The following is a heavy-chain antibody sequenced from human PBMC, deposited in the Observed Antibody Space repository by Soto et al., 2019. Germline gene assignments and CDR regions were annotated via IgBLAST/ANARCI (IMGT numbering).Heavy chain of an antibody. CDR3: ARAVVAAAGTGDY. CDR1: GFTFSSYG. D-gene: IGHD6-13*01. CDR2: IWYDGSNK. J-gene: IGHJ4*02. V-gene: IGHV3-33*01. Sequence: QVQLVESGGGVVQPGRSLRLSCAASGFTFSSYGMHWVRQAPGKGLEWVAVIWYDGSNKYYADSVKGRFTISRDNSKNTRYLQMNSLRAEDTAVYYCARAVVAAAGTGDYWGQGTLVTVSS.